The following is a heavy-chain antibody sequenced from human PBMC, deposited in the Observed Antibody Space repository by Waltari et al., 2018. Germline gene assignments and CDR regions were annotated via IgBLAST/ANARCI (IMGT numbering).Heavy chain of an antibody. Sequence: EERLVQSGGGLVQPGGSLRLSCEASGFSLPNYTMNWVRQDPGKGLEWVAYISETSRTTFYADSVRGRFIISRNNAKNSLSLQMVSLRGEDTAVYYCAVARGNYDVLTGFPVDSWGQGTLVTVSS. CDR2: ISETSRTT. CDR3: AVARGNYDVLTGFPVDS. CDR1: GFSLPNYT. D-gene: IGHD3-9*01. J-gene: IGHJ5*01. V-gene: IGHV3-48*01.